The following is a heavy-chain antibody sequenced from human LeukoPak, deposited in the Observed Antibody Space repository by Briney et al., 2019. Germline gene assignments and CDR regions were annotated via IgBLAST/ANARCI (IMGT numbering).Heavy chain of an antibody. CDR1: GFTVSSKY. Sequence: GGTLRLSCAVSGFTVSSKYISWVRQAPRKGREWGSIIYSGGSTYEADSVKGRFTISKHNSKNTLFLQMDSLRAEDTAGYYSARGGSSSHFDYWGQGTLVTVSS. CDR2: IYSGGST. CDR3: ARGGSSSHFDY. J-gene: IGHJ4*02. D-gene: IGHD6-13*01. V-gene: IGHV3-53*01.